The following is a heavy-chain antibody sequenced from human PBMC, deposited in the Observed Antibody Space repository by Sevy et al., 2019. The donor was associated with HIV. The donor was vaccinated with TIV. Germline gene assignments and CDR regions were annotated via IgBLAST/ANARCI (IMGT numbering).Heavy chain of an antibody. CDR1: GFTFSSYS. Sequence: GGSLRLSCAASGFTFSSYSMNWVRRAPGKGLEWVSSISSSSYIYYADSVKGRFTISRDNAKNSLYLQMNSLRAEDTAVYYCARDQRGVGFDYWGQGTLVTVSS. D-gene: IGHD3-16*01. CDR3: ARDQRGVGFDY. V-gene: IGHV3-21*01. J-gene: IGHJ4*02. CDR2: ISSSSYI.